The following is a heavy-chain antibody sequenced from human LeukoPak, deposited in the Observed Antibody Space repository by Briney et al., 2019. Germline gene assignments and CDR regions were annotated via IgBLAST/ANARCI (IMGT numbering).Heavy chain of an antibody. CDR3: ARPYYYDSRIDP. D-gene: IGHD3-22*01. V-gene: IGHV4-30-4*02. CDR1: GVSISSGDYY. Sequence: SDTLSLICTVSGVSISSGDYYWSWIRQPPGKGLPWIGYTYYSGSTYYNPSLKIRVTISVATSKNQFSLKSSSVTAADTAVYYCARPYYYDSRIDPWGQGTRVTVSS. J-gene: IGHJ5*02. CDR2: TYYSGST.